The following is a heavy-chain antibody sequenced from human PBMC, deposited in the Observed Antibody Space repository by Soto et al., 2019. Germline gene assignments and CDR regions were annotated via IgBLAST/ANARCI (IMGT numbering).Heavy chain of an antibody. CDR1: GDSINSRGYY. D-gene: IGHD6-6*01. V-gene: IGHV4-31*03. J-gene: IGHJ6*03. Sequence: QVQLQESGPGLVRPSETLSLTCTVSGDSINSRGYYWSRIRQHPGKGLEWIGYIHYSGSTSYHPSRKSRLTISVDTSQNQFSLRLSSVTAADTAVYCCSAPRYYYYFLGVWGEGTAVTVSS. CDR3: SAPRYYYYFLGV. CDR2: IHYSGST.